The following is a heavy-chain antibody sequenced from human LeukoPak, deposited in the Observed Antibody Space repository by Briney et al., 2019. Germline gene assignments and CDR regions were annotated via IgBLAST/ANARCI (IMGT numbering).Heavy chain of an antibody. CDR2: IRNKANSYTT. J-gene: IGHJ4*02. Sequence: PGGSLRLSCAASGFTFIDHYMDWVRQAPGKGLEWIGRIRNKANSYTTEYAASVKGRFTVSRDDSKNSLFLQMNSLESEDTAVYYCARRNSVTQGLGNWGQGTLVTVSS. CDR3: ARRNSVTQGLGN. V-gene: IGHV3-72*01. CDR1: GFTFIDHY. D-gene: IGHD5/OR15-5a*01.